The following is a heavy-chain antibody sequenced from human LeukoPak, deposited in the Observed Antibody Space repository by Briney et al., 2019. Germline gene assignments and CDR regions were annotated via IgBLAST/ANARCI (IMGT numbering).Heavy chain of an antibody. J-gene: IGHJ6*03. V-gene: IGHV5-51*01. CDR2: IYPDDSDT. Sequence: HGESLQISCKGSGYTFSSYWIGWVRQLPGKGLEWMGIIYPDDSDTRYSPSFQGQVTISADKSISTAYLQWSSLKASDTAMYYCARLAYCSNDVCYSNYYYSMDVWGKGTTVTVSS. CDR3: ARLAYCSNDVCYSNYYYSMDV. D-gene: IGHD2-8*01. CDR1: GYTFSSYW.